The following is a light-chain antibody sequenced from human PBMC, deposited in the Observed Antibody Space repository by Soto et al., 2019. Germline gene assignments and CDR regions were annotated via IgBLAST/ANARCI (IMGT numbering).Light chain of an antibody. J-gene: IGKJ5*01. CDR1: QTVSRN. Sequence: EVMMTQSPATLSVSQGERATLSCRASQTVSRNLAWYQQRPGQAPRLLIYDISNRAAGVPARFSGSGSETEFTLTIRSLQSEDFAVYFCQQYNNWPSFGQGRLLEV. CDR2: DIS. CDR3: QQYNNWPS. V-gene: IGKV3-15*01.